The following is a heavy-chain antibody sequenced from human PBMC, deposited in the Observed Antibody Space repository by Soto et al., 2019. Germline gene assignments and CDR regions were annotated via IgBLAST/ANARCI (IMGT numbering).Heavy chain of an antibody. J-gene: IGHJ1*01. Sequence: ASVKVSCKASGYTFTSYGISWVRQAPGQGLEWMGWISAYNGNTNYAQKLQGRVTMTRNTSTSTAYMELSSLRSEDTAVYYCFFRSRSQRLALLAYCGQGTLVTVSS. CDR2: ISAYNGNT. CDR3: FFRSRSQRLALLAY. V-gene: IGHV1-18*01. D-gene: IGHD6-25*01. CDR1: GYTFTSYG.